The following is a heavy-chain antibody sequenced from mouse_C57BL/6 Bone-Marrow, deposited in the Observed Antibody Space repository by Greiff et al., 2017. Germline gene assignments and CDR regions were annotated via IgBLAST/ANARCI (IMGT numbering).Heavy chain of an antibody. J-gene: IGHJ4*01. CDR1: GFTFSDYG. V-gene: IGHV5-15*04. Sequence: EVKLVASGGGLVQPGGSLKLSCAASGFTFSDYGMAWVRQAPRQGPEWVAFISNLAYSIYYADTVTGRFTISRENAKNTLYLEMSSLRSEDTAMYYCARGGNYPMMDYWGKGTSGTVSS. CDR3: ARGGNYPMMDY. CDR2: ISNLAYSI. D-gene: IGHD2-1*01.